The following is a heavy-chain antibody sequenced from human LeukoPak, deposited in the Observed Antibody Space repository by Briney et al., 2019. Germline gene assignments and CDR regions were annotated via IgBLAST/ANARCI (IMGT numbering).Heavy chain of an antibody. CDR1: GYTFTSYD. CDR2: MNPSSGST. J-gene: IGHJ6*04. D-gene: IGHD2-2*01. Sequence: ASVKVSCKAPGYTFTSYDINWVRQATGQGLEWMGWMNPSSGSTGYAQKFQGRVTISRNISISTAYMELSTLRSEDTAVYYCARGRSAMGMDVWGKGTTVTVSS. V-gene: IGHV1-8*03. CDR3: ARGRSAMGMDV.